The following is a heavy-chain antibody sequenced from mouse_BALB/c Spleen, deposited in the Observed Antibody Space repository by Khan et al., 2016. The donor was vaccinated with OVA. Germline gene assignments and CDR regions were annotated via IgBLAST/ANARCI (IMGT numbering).Heavy chain of an antibody. CDR3: ERAGYGGFAY. CDR1: GYTFTDFL. J-gene: IGHJ3*01. Sequence: QVQLKESGPELVKPGASVRMSCNASGYTFTDFLISWVKQRAGQGLEWIGEIYPGSGYTYYNEKFKGKATLTSDRSSNTAYMELSSLTSADSAVYFWERAGYGGFAYWGQGTLVTVSA. V-gene: IGHV1-77*01. CDR2: IYPGSGYT. D-gene: IGHD3-2*02.